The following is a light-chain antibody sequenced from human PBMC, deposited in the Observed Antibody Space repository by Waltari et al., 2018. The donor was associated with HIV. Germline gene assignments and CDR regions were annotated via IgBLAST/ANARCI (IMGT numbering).Light chain of an antibody. CDR2: DAS. J-gene: IGKJ5*01. CDR3: QQYNSWPIT. Sequence: EKVMTQSPATLSVSLGERATLSCRASQSVSSNLAWYQQKPGQAPRLLIYDASTRATGIPGRFSGSGSGTEFTLTISSLQSEDFAVYYCQQYNSWPITFGQGTRLEIK. CDR1: QSVSSN. V-gene: IGKV3-15*01.